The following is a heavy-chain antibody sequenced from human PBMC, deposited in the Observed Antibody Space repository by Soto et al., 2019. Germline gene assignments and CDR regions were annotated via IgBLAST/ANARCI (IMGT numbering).Heavy chain of an antibody. CDR2: IYYSGST. J-gene: IGHJ4*02. D-gene: IGHD3-22*01. CDR3: ARDSSGFDY. V-gene: IGHV4-59*01. Sequence: SVTCTVSDGSSSSYYWSWIRQPPGKGLEWIGYIYYSGSTNYNPSLKSRVTISVDTSKNQFSLKLSSVTAADTAVYYCARDSSGFDYWGQGTLVTVSS. CDR1: DGSSSSYY.